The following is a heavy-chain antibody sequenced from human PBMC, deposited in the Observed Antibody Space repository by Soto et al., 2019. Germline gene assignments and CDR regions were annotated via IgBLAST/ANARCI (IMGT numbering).Heavy chain of an antibody. V-gene: IGHV1-3*01. CDR1: GYTFTSYA. CDR2: INAGNGNT. Sequence: QVQLVQSGAEVKKPGASVKVSCKASGYTFTSYAMHWVRQAPGQRLEWMGWINAGNGNTKYSHKFQGRVTITRDTSASTAYMELNTLRSEDTAVYYFARNLMDYDIWTGYYMAYYFDYWGQGTLVTVSS. J-gene: IGHJ4*02. CDR3: ARNLMDYDIWTGYYMAYYFDY. D-gene: IGHD3-9*01.